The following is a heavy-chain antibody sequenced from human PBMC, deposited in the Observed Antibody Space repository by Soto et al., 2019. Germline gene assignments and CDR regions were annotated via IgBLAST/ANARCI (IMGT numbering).Heavy chain of an antibody. Sequence: ASVKVSCKASGGTFSSYAISWVRQAPGQGLEWMGGIIPIFGTANYAQKFQGRVTITADESTSTAYMELSSLRSEDTDVYYCARGNHDSDYSTYWSPGYWGQGTLVTVSS. J-gene: IGHJ4*02. V-gene: IGHV1-69*13. CDR3: ARGNHDSDYSTYWSPGY. CDR1: GGTFSSYA. CDR2: IIPIFGTA. D-gene: IGHD4-4*01.